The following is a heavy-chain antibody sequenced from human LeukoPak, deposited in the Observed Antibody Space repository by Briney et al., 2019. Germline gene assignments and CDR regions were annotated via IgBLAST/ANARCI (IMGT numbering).Heavy chain of an antibody. Sequence: GGSLRLSCAASGFTFSSYEMNWVRQAPGKGLEWVSYISSSGSTIYYADSVKGRFTISRDNSKNTLYLQMGSLRAEDMAVYYCARSHRGYSYGTFDYWGQGTLVTVSS. J-gene: IGHJ4*02. D-gene: IGHD5-18*01. V-gene: IGHV3-48*03. CDR1: GFTFSSYE. CDR2: ISSSGSTI. CDR3: ARSHRGYSYGTFDY.